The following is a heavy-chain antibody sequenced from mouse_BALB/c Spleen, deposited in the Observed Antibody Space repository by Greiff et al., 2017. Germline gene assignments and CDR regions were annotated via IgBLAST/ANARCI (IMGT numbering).Heavy chain of an antibody. D-gene: IGHD2-3*01. CDR1: GYTFTSYW. V-gene: IGHV1-5*01. CDR2: IYPGNSDT. CDR3: TRPDGYYEDAIDY. Sequence: VQLKESGTVLARPGASVKMSCKASGYTFTSYWMHWVKQRPGQGLEWIGAIYPGNSDTSYNQKFKGKAKLTAVTSTSTAYMELSSLTNEDSAVYYCTRPDGYYEDAIDYWGQGTTLTVSS. J-gene: IGHJ2*01.